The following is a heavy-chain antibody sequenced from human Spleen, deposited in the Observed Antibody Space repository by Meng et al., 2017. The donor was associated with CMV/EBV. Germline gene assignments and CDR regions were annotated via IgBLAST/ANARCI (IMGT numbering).Heavy chain of an antibody. V-gene: IGHV4-61*01. Sequence: GGSVSSGSYYWSWIRQPPGKGLEWIGYIYYSGSTNYNPSLKSRVTISVDTSKNQFSLKLSSVTAADTAVYYCAREGLSYQPHDAFDIWGQGTMVTVSS. CDR3: AREGLSYQPHDAFDI. CDR1: GGSVSSGSYY. CDR2: IYYSGST. D-gene: IGHD5-18*01. J-gene: IGHJ3*02.